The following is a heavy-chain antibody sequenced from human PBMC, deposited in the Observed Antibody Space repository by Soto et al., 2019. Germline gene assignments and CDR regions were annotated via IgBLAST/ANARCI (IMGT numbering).Heavy chain of an antibody. CDR1: DGSISSGGYS. D-gene: IGHD3-10*01. CDR2: IYHSGST. J-gene: IGHJ5*02. CDR3: ARGTMVRGVMYWLDP. V-gene: IGHV4-30-2*01. Sequence: SETLALTCAVSDGSISSGGYSWSWIRQPPGKGLEWIGYIYHSGSTYYNPSLKSRVTISVDRSKNQFSLKLSSVTAADTAVYYCARGTMVRGVMYWLDPWGQGTLVTVSS.